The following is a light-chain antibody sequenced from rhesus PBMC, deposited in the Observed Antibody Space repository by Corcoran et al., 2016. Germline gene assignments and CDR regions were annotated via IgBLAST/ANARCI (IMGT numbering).Light chain of an antibody. CDR2: EAS. CDR1: QGITTD. V-gene: IGKV1-25*01. J-gene: IGKJ2*01. Sequence: DIQMTQSPSSLSASVGDRVTITCRASQGITTDLAWYQQKPGETTKLLIYEASSLQSGIPSRFSGSGSGTDFTLTISSLQSEDFATYYCQHYYSTPSFGQGTKVEIK. CDR3: QHYYSTPS.